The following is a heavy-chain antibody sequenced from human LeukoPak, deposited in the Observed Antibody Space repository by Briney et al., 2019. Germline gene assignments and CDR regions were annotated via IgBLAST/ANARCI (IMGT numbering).Heavy chain of an antibody. CDR1: GFTFSSYG. Sequence: PGGSLRLSCAASGFTFSSYGMHWVRQAPGKGLEWVAVISYDGSNKYYADSVKGRFTISRDNSKNTLYLQMNSLRAEDTAVYYCAKGRAFGYLEYFQHWGQGTLVTVSS. V-gene: IGHV3-30*18. J-gene: IGHJ1*01. CDR2: ISYDGSNK. D-gene: IGHD3-16*01. CDR3: AKGRAFGYLEYFQH.